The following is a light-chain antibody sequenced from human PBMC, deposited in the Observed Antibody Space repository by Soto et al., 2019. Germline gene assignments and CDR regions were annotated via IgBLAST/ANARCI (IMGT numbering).Light chain of an antibody. Sequence: QSALTQPPSAAGSPGQSVTLSCTGTSSDVGGYNYVSWYQQPAGKAPKLMIYEVSQRPSGVPDRFSGSKSGNTASLTVSGLKAEDEADYYCSSYAGNNNVIFGGGTQLTVL. CDR3: SSYAGNNNVI. V-gene: IGLV2-8*01. CDR1: SSDVGGYNY. CDR2: EVS. J-gene: IGLJ2*01.